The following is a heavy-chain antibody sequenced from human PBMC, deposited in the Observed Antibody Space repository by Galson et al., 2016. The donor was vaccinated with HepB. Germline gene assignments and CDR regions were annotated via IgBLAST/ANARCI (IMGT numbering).Heavy chain of an antibody. CDR3: AGGHYGSGSFYLFDY. Sequence: QSGAEVKKPGESLRTSCKGSGYSSTSYWISWVRQMPGKGLEWMGRIDPSDSYTNYSPSFQGHVTISADKSISTAYLQWSSLKASDTAMYYCAGGHYGSGSFYLFDYWGQGTLVTVSS. D-gene: IGHD3-10*01. CDR1: GYSSTSYW. J-gene: IGHJ4*02. V-gene: IGHV5-10-1*01. CDR2: IDPSDSYT.